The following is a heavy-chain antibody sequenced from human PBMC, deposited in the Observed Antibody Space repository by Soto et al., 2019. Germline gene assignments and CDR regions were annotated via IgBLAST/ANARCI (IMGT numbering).Heavy chain of an antibody. CDR2: TIPIFGTA. CDR1: GGTFSSYA. J-gene: IGHJ6*02. Sequence: QVQLVQSGAEVKKPGSSVKVSCKASGGTFSSYAISWVRRAPGQGLEWMGGTIPIFGTANYAKKFQGRVTITADESTSTAYMELSSLRSEDTAVYYCAREGSSGNYRYYAMDVWGQGTTVTVSS. D-gene: IGHD3-10*01. CDR3: AREGSSGNYRYYAMDV. V-gene: IGHV1-69*12.